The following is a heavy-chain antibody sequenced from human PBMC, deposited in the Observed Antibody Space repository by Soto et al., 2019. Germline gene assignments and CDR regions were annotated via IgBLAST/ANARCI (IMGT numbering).Heavy chain of an antibody. CDR2: INDRGSI. D-gene: IGHD3-9*01. CDR3: AGESHDILTGPPWVWYFDL. V-gene: IGHV4-34*01. J-gene: IGHJ2*01. Sequence: QVQLQQWGAGPLRPLETLSLTCGVSGGSFSGYYWAWIRQSPGKGLEWIGEINDRGSINYNPSLKSRVSISVDTSKNNYSLNLMSVPAADTAVYYCAGESHDILTGPPWVWYFDLWGRGTLVTVSS. CDR1: GGSFSGYY.